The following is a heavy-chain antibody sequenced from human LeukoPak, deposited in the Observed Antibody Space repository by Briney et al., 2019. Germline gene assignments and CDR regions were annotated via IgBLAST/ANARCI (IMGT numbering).Heavy chain of an antibody. CDR1: GFTFSSYE. D-gene: IGHD6-13*01. J-gene: IGHJ4*02. CDR3: ARARIAASLLDY. CDR2: IGTAGDT. V-gene: IGHV3-13*04. Sequence: TGGSLTLSCAASGFTFSSYEVQWVRHATGKGLEWVSAIGTAGDTSYPGSVKGRFTISRENAKNSLYLQMNSLRVEDTAVYFCARARIAASLLDYWGQGTLVTVSS.